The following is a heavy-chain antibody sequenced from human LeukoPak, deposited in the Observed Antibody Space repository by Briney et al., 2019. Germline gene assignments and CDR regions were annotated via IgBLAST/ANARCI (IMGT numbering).Heavy chain of an antibody. CDR1: GFTVSSNY. V-gene: IGHV3-7*04. Sequence: GGSLRLSCAASGFTVSSNYMSWVRQAPGEGLEWVANINKDGSEKYYVDSVKGRFTISRDNAENSLYLQMNSLRAEDTALYYCARVNTVGAAPDYWGQGTLVTVSS. J-gene: IGHJ4*02. CDR2: INKDGSEK. D-gene: IGHD1-26*01. CDR3: ARVNTVGAAPDY.